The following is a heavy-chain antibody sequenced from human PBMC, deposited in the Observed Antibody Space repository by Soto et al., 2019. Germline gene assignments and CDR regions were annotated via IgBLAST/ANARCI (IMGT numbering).Heavy chain of an antibody. CDR2: ISSSSSYI. V-gene: IGHV3-21*01. CDR1: GFTFSSYS. Sequence: PGGSLRLSCAASGFTFSSYSMNWVRQAPGKGLEWVSSISSSSSYIYYADSVKGRFTNSRDNAKNSLYLQMNSLRAEDTAVYYCARGNSGYDSPNTWGQGTMVTVSS. CDR3: ARGNSGYDSPNT. J-gene: IGHJ3*02. D-gene: IGHD5-12*01.